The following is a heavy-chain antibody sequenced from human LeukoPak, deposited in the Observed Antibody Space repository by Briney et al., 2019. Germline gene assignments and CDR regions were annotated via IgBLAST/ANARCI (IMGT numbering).Heavy chain of an antibody. D-gene: IGHD3-22*01. CDR3: ARNDYYDSSGYYRV. J-gene: IGHJ4*02. V-gene: IGHV4-59*08. CDR1: GGSISSYY. CDR2: IYYSGST. Sequence: SSETLSLTCSVSGGSISSYYWSWIRQPPGKGLEWIGYIYYSGSTNYNPSLKSRVTISVDTSKNQFSLKLSSVTAADTAVYYCARNDYYDSSGYYRVWGQGTLVTVSS.